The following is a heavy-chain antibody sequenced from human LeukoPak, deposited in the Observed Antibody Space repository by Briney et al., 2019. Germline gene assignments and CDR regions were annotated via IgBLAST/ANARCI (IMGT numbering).Heavy chain of an antibody. Sequence: SETLSLTCTVSGGSISSSSYYWGWIRQPPGKGLEWIGSIYYSGSTYYNPSLKSRVTISVDTSKNQFSLKLSSVTAADTAVYYCARRPHDYGDYRFVFDYWGQGTLVTVSS. D-gene: IGHD4-17*01. CDR2: IYYSGST. J-gene: IGHJ4*02. CDR3: ARRPHDYGDYRFVFDY. V-gene: IGHV4-39*07. CDR1: GGSISSSSYY.